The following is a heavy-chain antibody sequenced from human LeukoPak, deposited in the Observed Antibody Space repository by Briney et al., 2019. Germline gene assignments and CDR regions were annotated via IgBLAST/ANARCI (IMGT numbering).Heavy chain of an antibody. D-gene: IGHD2-15*01. Sequence: GGSLRLSCAASGFTFGSYAMYSVRQAPGKGLEWVSGIFGSGGSAHYADSVKGRFTISRDNSKNTVYLQMDSLRVEDTAIYYCAKTTTGYSSGRYPAWPIDYWGQGTLVTVSS. J-gene: IGHJ4*02. V-gene: IGHV3-23*01. CDR2: IFGSGGSA. CDR3: AKTTTGYSSGRYPAWPIDY. CDR1: GFTFGSYA.